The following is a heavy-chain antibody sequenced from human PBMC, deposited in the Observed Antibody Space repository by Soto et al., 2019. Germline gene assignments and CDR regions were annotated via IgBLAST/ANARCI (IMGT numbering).Heavy chain of an antibody. CDR2: ISWNSGSI. J-gene: IGHJ6*02. V-gene: IGHV3-9*01. CDR3: ARDIRPIGLYGMDV. Sequence: GGSLILSCAASGFTFDDYAMHGVRQAPGKGLEWVSGISWNSGSIGYADSVKGRFTISRDNAKNSLYLQMNSLRAEDTALYYCARDIRPIGLYGMDVWGQGTTVTVSS. CDR1: GFTFDDYA.